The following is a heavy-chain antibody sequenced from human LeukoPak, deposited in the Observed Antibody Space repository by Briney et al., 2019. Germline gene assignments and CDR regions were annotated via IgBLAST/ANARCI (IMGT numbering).Heavy chain of an antibody. CDR1: GFTFSSDG. CDR2: IWDDGSNK. V-gene: IGHV3-33*01. D-gene: IGHD2-2*01. Sequence: PGGSLRLSCAASGFTFSSDGMHWGREAPGKGVEGGAVIWDDGSNKYYADSVKGRFTISTDNSKNTLYLQMNSLTAEDTAVYYCARGSALGYCSSTSCYDYGMDVWGKGTTVTVSS. J-gene: IGHJ6*04. CDR3: ARGSALGYCSSTSCYDYGMDV.